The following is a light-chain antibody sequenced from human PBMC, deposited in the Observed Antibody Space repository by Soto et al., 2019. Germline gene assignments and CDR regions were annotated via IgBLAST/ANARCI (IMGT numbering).Light chain of an antibody. V-gene: IGKV3-11*01. CDR3: QPRGNWPPSIT. CDR1: QSVSIN. CDR2: DAS. Sequence: ENVLTQSPATLSLSPGERATLSCRASQSVSINLAWYQQKPGQAPRLLIYDASNRATGIPARFSGSGSGTDFTLTISSLQPEDFAVYYCQPRGNWPPSITFGQGTRLEIK. J-gene: IGKJ5*01.